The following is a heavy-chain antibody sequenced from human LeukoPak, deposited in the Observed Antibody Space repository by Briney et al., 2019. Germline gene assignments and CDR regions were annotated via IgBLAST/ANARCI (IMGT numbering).Heavy chain of an antibody. D-gene: IGHD6-13*01. V-gene: IGHV3-9*03. Sequence: PGGSLRLSCAASGFTFDDYAMHWVRQAPGKGLEWVSGISWNSGSIVYADSVKGRFTISRDNAKNSLYLQMNSLRAEDMALYYCAKVGNDSSSSYSYFDYWGQGPLVTVSS. CDR2: ISWNSGSI. CDR1: GFTFDDYA. CDR3: AKVGNDSSSSYSYFDY. J-gene: IGHJ4*02.